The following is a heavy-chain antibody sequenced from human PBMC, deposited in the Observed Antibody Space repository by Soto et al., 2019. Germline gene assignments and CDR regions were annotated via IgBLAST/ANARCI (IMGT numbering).Heavy chain of an antibody. J-gene: IGHJ4*02. Sequence: QVQLVQSGPEVKKPGASVKVSCKASGYSFHNFGIIWVRQAPGQGLEWMGWISGQIAKTNYAQKFQGKVTMTTDTSTSTADMELNTLTYDDTAMYYCARGPPSGSFSLTPRYWGQGTLVTVSS. D-gene: IGHD6-19*01. V-gene: IGHV1-18*04. CDR1: GYSFHNFG. CDR2: ISGQIAKT. CDR3: ARGPPSGSFSLTPRY.